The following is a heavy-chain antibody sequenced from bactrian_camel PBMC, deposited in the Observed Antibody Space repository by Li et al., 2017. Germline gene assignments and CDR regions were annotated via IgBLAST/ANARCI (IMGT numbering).Heavy chain of an antibody. D-gene: IGHD3*01. V-gene: IGHV3S53*01. CDR3: AADIAPKDGGVWYGDYTN. CDR1: GYNNRRYC. CDR2: ITSDGRT. J-gene: IGHJ4*01. Sequence: HVQLVESGGGLVQAGGSLRLSCKASGYNNRRYCMAWYRQRPGQQREAVAAITSDGRTNYARFVQGRFTISQDNSKNTLYLQMNSLKPEDTGMYYCAADIAPKDGGVWYGDYTNWGQGTQV.